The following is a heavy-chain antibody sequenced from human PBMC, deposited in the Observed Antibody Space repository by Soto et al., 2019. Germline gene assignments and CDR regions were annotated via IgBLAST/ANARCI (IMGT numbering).Heavy chain of an antibody. Sequence: SETLSLTCTVSGGSVRDGSYYWAWLRQPPGKGLEWIGHIYHSGSTIYNPSLESRVAISTDTSKNQVSLTLTAVNAADTAVYFCARGRHWFGPWGQGTLVTVSS. CDR2: IYHSGST. V-gene: IGHV4-61*01. CDR3: ARGRHWFGP. J-gene: IGHJ5*02. CDR1: GGSVRDGSYY.